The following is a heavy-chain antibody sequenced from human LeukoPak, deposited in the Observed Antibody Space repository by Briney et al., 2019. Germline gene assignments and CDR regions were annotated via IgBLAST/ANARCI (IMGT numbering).Heavy chain of an antibody. CDR3: ARSFVWLRVGGYFDY. V-gene: IGHV1-3*01. Sequence: ASVKVSCKASGYTFTSYAIHWVRQAPGQGLEWMGWINAGNGNTKYSQKFQGRVTITRDTSASTAYMELSSLRSEDTAVYYCARSFVWLRVGGYFDYWGQGTLVTVSS. J-gene: IGHJ4*02. D-gene: IGHD5-12*01. CDR2: INAGNGNT. CDR1: GYTFTSYA.